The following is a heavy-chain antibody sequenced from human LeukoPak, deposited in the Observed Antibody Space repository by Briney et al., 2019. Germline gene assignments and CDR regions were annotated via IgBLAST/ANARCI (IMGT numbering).Heavy chain of an antibody. CDR2: ISSNEGST. CDR1: GFIFSNYA. D-gene: IGHD6-19*01. V-gene: IGHV3-64D*06. J-gene: IGHJ4*02. Sequence: PGGSLRLSCSASGFIFSNYAMHWVRQAPGKGLEYVSAISSNEGSTYYADSVKGRFTISRDNSKNTLYLQMSSLRAEDTAVYYCVKGKGIAVTSLDYWGQGTLVTVSS. CDR3: VKGKGIAVTSLDY.